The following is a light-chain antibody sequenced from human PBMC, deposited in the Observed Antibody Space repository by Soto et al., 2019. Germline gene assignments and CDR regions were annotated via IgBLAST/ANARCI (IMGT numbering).Light chain of an antibody. Sequence: QSVLTQPPSVSGAPGQRVTISCTGSSSNIGAGYDVHWYQQLPGTAPKLLIYGNSNRPSGVPDRFSGSKSATSASLAITGLQAEDEAIYYCQSYDNTLSGPIYVFGTGTKVTAL. CDR1: SSNIGAGYD. V-gene: IGLV1-40*01. J-gene: IGLJ1*01. CDR2: GNS. CDR3: QSYDNTLSGPIYV.